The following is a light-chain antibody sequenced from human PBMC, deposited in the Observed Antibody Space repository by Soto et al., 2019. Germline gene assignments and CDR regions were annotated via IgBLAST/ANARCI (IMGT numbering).Light chain of an antibody. CDR3: LQDHNYPLT. CDR2: AAA. V-gene: IGKV1-6*02. J-gene: IGKJ4*01. Sequence: ATQMAQSPSSLSASVGDRVTITCRASQGIGNDVGWFQQKPGKAPKLLIYAAATSQSGVPSRFSGSRSGTDFTLTISSLQPEDFATYYCLQDHNYPLTFGGGTKVEIK. CDR1: QGIGND.